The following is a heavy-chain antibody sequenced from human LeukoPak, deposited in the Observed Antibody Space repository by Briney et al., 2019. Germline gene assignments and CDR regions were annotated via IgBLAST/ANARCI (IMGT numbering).Heavy chain of an antibody. CDR1: GFTFSSYA. CDR2: ISGGGGST. V-gene: IGHV3-23*01. CDR3: GKNRYSGSLSPFDI. Sequence: GGSLRLSSAASGFTFSSYAMSWVRQAPGKGLEWVSTISGGGGSTYYADSVRGRFTISRDNSKNTLYLQMNSLRAEDTAVYYCGKNRYSGSLSPFDIWGQGTMVTVSS. D-gene: IGHD1-26*01. J-gene: IGHJ3*02.